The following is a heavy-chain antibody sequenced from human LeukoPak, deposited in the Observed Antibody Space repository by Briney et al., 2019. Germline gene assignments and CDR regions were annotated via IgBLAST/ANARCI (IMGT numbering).Heavy chain of an antibody. Sequence: GGSLRLSCAASGFTFSSYWMYWVRQAPGKGLEWVANIKHDGSEKYSVDSVKGRFTISRDNAKNSLYLQMNSLRAEDTAVYYCARDVDGGFSFAYWGQGTLVTVSS. J-gene: IGHJ4*02. CDR3: ARDVDGGFSFAY. V-gene: IGHV3-7*01. CDR1: GFTFSSYW. D-gene: IGHD2-15*01. CDR2: IKHDGSEK.